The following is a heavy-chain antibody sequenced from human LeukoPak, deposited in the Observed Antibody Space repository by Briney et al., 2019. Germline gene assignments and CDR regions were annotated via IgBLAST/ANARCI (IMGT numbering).Heavy chain of an antibody. J-gene: IGHJ4*02. CDR1: GGSFSGYY. V-gene: IGHV4-4*09. CDR2: IHASGPT. D-gene: IGHD6-6*01. Sequence: SETLSLTCAVYGGSFSGYYWSWIRQPPGKGLEWIAYIHASGPTNYNPSLKSRITVSVDTSENQFSLKLSSVTAADTAVYYCARHDAGIAARPFDNWGQGTLVTVSS. CDR3: ARHDAGIAARPFDN.